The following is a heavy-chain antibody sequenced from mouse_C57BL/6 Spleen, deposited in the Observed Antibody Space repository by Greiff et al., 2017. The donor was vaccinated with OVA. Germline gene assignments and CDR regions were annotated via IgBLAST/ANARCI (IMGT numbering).Heavy chain of an antibody. V-gene: IGHV5-4*01. CDR1: GFTFSSYA. D-gene: IGHD1-1*01. CDR2: ISDGGSYT. J-gene: IGHJ3*01. CDR3: ARDKYYDGSSEGFAD. Sequence: EVQRVESGGGLVKPGGSLKLSCAASGFTFSSYAMSWVRQTPEKWLEWVATISDGGSYTYSPDNVKGRFTISRDNAKNNLYLQMRQLKSEDTAMYYSARDKYYDGSSEGFADWGQGTLVTVAA.